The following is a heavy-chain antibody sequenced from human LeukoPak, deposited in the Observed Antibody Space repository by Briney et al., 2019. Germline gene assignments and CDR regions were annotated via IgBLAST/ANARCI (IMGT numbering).Heavy chain of an antibody. CDR1: GGSFSGYY. CDR2: INHSGST. Sequence: SETLSLTCAVYGGSFSGYYWSWIRQPPGKGLEWIGEINHSGSTNYNPSLKSRVTISVDTSKNQFSLKLSSVTAADTAVYYCARGRDIVVVVAATEHWFDPWGQGTLVTVSS. J-gene: IGHJ5*02. D-gene: IGHD2-15*01. V-gene: IGHV4-34*01. CDR3: ARGRDIVVVVAATEHWFDP.